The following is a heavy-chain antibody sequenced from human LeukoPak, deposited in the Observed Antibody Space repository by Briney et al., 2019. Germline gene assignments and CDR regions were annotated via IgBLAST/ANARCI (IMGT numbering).Heavy chain of an antibody. CDR2: ISYDGSSK. V-gene: IGHV3-30*04. Sequence: PGRSLRLSCAASGFTFSTYAMHWVRQAPGKGLEWVAVISYDGSSKYCADSVKGRFTISRDNSKDTLYLQMNSLRAEDTAVYYCARARSSYGYGDAFDIWGQGTMVTVSS. CDR1: GFTFSTYA. J-gene: IGHJ3*02. CDR3: ARARSSYGYGDAFDI. D-gene: IGHD5-18*01.